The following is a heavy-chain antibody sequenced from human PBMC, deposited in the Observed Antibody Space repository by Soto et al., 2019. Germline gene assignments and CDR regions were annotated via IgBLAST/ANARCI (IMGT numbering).Heavy chain of an antibody. CDR1: GFTVSSNY. D-gene: IGHD6-13*01. CDR3: AREEDSSSWSAARGFDP. Sequence: EVQLVESGGGLIQPGGSLRLSCAASGFTVSSNYMSWVRQAPGKGLEWVSVIYSGGSTYYADSVKGRFTISRDNSKNTLYLQMNSLRADDTAVYDCAREEDSSSWSAARGFDPWCQGSLVTVSS. V-gene: IGHV3-53*01. CDR2: IYSGGST. J-gene: IGHJ5*02.